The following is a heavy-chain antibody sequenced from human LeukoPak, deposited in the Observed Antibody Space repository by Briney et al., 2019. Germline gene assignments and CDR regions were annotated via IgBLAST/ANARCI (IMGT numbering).Heavy chain of an antibody. D-gene: IGHD2-2*01. CDR2: ISGSGGTT. CDR3: AKARHIVVVPAAPFDY. Sequence: GGSLRLSXAASGFTFSSYAMSWVRQAPGKGLEWVSAISGSGGTTYYADSVKGRFTISRDNSKNTLYLQMNSLRADDTAVYYCAKARHIVVVPAAPFDYWGQGTLVTVSS. CDR1: GFTFSSYA. J-gene: IGHJ4*02. V-gene: IGHV3-23*01.